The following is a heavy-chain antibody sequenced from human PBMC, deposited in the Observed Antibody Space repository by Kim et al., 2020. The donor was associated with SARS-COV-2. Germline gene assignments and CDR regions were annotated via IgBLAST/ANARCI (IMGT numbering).Heavy chain of an antibody. D-gene: IGHD6-25*01. Sequence: SETLSLTCTVSGVTITSGSYYWSWIRHHPDQGLEWVGYIFYNGDTYYNPSLKSRSFISIDTSQSQFSLELSSVTAADTAVYFCARGDGYTPYFDLCGQGILVTVS. CDR1: GVTITSGSYY. V-gene: IGHV4-31*03. CDR2: IFYNGDT. CDR3: ARGDGYTPYFDL. J-gene: IGHJ4*02.